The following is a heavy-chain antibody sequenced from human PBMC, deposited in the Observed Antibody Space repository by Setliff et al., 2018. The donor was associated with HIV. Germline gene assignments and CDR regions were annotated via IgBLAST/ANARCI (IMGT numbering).Heavy chain of an antibody. D-gene: IGHD3-22*01. CDR2: IYHSGST. V-gene: IGHV4-38-2*02. J-gene: IGHJ4*02. CDR1: GDSISSDFY. Sequence: TLSLTCTVSGDSISSDFYWGWIRQPPGKGLEWIGSIYHSGSTYYNPSLRSRVTISVDTSKNQFSLKLSSVTAADTAVYYCARDDSGYYYDYWGQGKLVTVSS. CDR3: ARDDSGYYYDY.